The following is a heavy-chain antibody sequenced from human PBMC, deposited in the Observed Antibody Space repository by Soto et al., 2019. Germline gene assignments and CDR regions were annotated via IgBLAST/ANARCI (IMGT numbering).Heavy chain of an antibody. V-gene: IGHV4-34*01. J-gene: IGHJ4*02. CDR3: ARTSRFAY. CDR2: INHSGST. CDR1: GGSFSDYY. Sequence: SETLSLTCAVYGGSFSDYYWSWIRQPPGKGLEWIGEINHSGSTNYNPSLKSRVTISVDTSKNQFSLKLSSVTAADTAVYYCARTSRFAYWGQGTLVTVSS. D-gene: IGHD3-16*01.